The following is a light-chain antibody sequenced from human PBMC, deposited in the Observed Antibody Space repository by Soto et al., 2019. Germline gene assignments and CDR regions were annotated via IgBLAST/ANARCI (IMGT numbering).Light chain of an antibody. J-gene: IGLJ1*01. Sequence: QSVLTQPRSVSGSPGQSVTISCTGTSSDVGAYKYVSWYQQHPGKAPKLVVFDVTERPSGVPDRFSGSKSGNTASLTISGLQADDEGDYYCSSYTDRKNLVFGTGTKVTVL. V-gene: IGLV2-11*01. CDR3: SSYTDRKNLV. CDR2: DVT. CDR1: SSDVGAYKY.